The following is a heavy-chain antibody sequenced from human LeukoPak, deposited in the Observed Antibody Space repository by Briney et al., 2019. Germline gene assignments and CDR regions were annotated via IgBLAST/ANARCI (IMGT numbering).Heavy chain of an antibody. D-gene: IGHD5-12*01. CDR2: VIHSQSI. CDR1: GGSLSGYY. V-gene: IGHV4-34*01. Sequence: SETLSLTCAVSGGSLSGYYWSWIRQSPGKGLEWIGEVIHSQSINLNPSLTSRLAISVDTSKNQFSLRLSSVTAADTAVYFCARGIRGGGMNASGYYRYHYNGLDVWGQGTTVTVSS. CDR3: ARGIRGGGMNASGYYRYHYNGLDV. J-gene: IGHJ6*02.